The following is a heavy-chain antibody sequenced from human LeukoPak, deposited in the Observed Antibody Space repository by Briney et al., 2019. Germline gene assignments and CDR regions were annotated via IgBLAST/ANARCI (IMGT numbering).Heavy chain of an antibody. CDR2: ISAYNGNT. J-gene: IGHJ6*02. Sequence: ASVKVSCKASGYTFTSYGISWVRQAPGQGLEWMGRISAYNGNTNYAQKLQGRVTMTTDTSTSTAYMELRSLRSDDTAVYYCARDRGTMVRGEVYYYYGMDVWGQGTTVTVSS. CDR3: ARDRGTMVRGEVYYYYGMDV. CDR1: GYTFTSYG. V-gene: IGHV1-18*01. D-gene: IGHD3-10*01.